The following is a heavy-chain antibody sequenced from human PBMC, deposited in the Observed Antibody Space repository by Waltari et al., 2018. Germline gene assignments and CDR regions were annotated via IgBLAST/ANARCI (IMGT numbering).Heavy chain of an antibody. CDR3: ARDDNRQAFDI. V-gene: IGHV4-4*07. CDR1: GGSITNYY. Sequence: QVQPQESGPGLVKPSETLSLTCTVSGGSITNYYWSWIRQPAGKGLGWIGRVYTSENTNDNPSLKSRVAMSVDTSKNQFSLRLNSVTAADTAVYYCARDDNRQAFDIWGQGIVVTVSS. CDR2: VYTSENT. J-gene: IGHJ3*02. D-gene: IGHD1-20*01.